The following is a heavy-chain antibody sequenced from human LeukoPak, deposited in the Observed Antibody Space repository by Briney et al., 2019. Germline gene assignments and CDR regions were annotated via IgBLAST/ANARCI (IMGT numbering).Heavy chain of an antibody. CDR1: GFTFSSYS. Sequence: GGSLRLSCAASGFTFSSYSMKWVRQAPGKGLEWVGRIKSKTDGGTTDYAAPVKGRFTISRDDSKNTLYLQMNSLKTEDTAVYYCTTNRYSSGWDPPFAYWGQGTLVTVSS. D-gene: IGHD6-19*01. V-gene: IGHV3-15*07. CDR2: IKSKTDGGTT. CDR3: TTNRYSSGWDPPFAY. J-gene: IGHJ4*02.